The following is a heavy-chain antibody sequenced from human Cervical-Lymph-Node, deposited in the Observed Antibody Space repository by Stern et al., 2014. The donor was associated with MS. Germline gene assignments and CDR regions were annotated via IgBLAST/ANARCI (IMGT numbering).Heavy chain of an antibody. CDR2: IKPKTDGGTT. CDR1: GFIFSKAW. V-gene: IGHV3-15*01. Sequence: EVQLLESGGGLVKPGGSLRLSCAASGFIFSKAWMTWVRQAPGKVLEWVGRIKPKTDGGTTNYSTPVQGRFTISRDDSKNILFLHMSSLKTEDTALYYCTTDEVANFAHGGQGTLVTVSS. CDR3: TTDEVANFAH. J-gene: IGHJ5*02.